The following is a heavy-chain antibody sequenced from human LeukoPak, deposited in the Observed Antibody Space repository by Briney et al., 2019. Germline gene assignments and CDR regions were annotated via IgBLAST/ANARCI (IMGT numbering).Heavy chain of an antibody. D-gene: IGHD3-10*01. J-gene: IGHJ4*02. V-gene: IGHV3-9*01. CDR1: GFTFDDYA. Sequence: QPGRSLRLSCAASGFTFDDYAMHWARQAPGKGLEWVSGISWNSGSIGYADSVKGRFTISRDNAKNSLYLQMNSLRAEDTALYYCAKGGEKLQDPIDYWGQGTLVTVSS. CDR2: ISWNSGSI. CDR3: AKGGEKLQDPIDY.